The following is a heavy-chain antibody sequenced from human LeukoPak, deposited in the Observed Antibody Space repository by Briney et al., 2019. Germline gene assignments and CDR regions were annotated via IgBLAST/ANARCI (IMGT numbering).Heavy chain of an antibody. J-gene: IGHJ4*02. CDR1: GGSISSSSYY. CDR3: AGGGAGGGVLDYFDY. V-gene: IGHV4-61*05. Sequence: SETLSLTCTVSGGSISSSSYYWGWIRQPPGKGLEWIGYIYYSGSTNYNPSLKSRVTISVDTSKNQFSLKLSSVTAADTAVYYWAGGGAGGGVLDYFDYWGQGTLVTVSS. D-gene: IGHD3-10*01. CDR2: IYYSGST.